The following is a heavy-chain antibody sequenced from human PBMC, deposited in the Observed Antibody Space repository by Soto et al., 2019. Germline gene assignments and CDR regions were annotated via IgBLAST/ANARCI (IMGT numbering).Heavy chain of an antibody. V-gene: IGHV1-18*01. CDR1: GYTFASYA. CDR2: ISAYNGNT. Sequence: ASVKVSWKASGYTFASYAISWMRQAPGQGLEWMGWISAYNGNTNYAQKLQGRVTMTTDTSTSTAYMELRSLRSDDTAVYYCARDPPPPDYWGQGTLVTVSS. J-gene: IGHJ4*02. CDR3: ARDPPPPDY.